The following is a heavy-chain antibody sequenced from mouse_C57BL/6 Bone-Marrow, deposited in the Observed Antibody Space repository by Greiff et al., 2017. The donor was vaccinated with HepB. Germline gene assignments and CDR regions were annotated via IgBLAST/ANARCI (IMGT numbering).Heavy chain of an antibody. CDR3: AGGTIVAKYDAMDY. D-gene: IGHD2-5*01. V-gene: IGHV1-81*01. CDR2: IYPRSVNT. J-gene: IGHJ4*01. Sequence: VQLQQSGAELARPGASVKLSCKASGYTFTGYGISWVKQRTGQGLEWIGEIYPRSVNTYYNEKFKGKATLTADKSSSTAYMELRSLTSENSAVYFGAGGTIVAKYDAMDYGDRGTGVTVTA. CDR1: GYTFTGYG.